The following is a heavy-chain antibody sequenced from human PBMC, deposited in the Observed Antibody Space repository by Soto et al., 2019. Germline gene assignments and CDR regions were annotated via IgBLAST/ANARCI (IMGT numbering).Heavy chain of an antibody. V-gene: IGHV3-48*02. Sequence: AGSLRLSCVASGFSLSDYAVNWVRQAPGKGLEWVSFISSDSRTIYYADSVEGRFTVSRDNARNSVSLQMDSLRDEDAAVYYCARIKLVEWFFINVDVYDMDVWGQGTPVTVSS. D-gene: IGHD3-3*01. CDR1: GFSLSDYA. CDR2: ISSDSRTI. CDR3: ARIKLVEWFFINVDVYDMDV. J-gene: IGHJ6*02.